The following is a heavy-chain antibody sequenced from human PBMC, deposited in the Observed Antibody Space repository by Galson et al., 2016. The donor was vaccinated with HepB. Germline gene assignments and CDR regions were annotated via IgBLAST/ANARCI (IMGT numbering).Heavy chain of an antibody. CDR2: FDPEVGDT. J-gene: IGHJ4*02. CDR1: GYTLSDLS. CDR3: ASASQHSFVDY. Sequence: SVKVSCKVSGYTLSDLSMHWVRQAPGKGLEWMGGFDPEVGDTVYAQKFQGRVTMTEDTSTDTAYMALSSLGSVDTAIYYCASASQHSFVDYWGQGTLVTVSS. D-gene: IGHD5-18*01. V-gene: IGHV1-24*01.